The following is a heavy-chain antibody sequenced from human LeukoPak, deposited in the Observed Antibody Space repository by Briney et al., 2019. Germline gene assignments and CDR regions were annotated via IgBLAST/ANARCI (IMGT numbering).Heavy chain of an antibody. D-gene: IGHD4-17*01. CDR2: FDPEDGET. CDR3: AKVSPGVYGDYGGDYFDY. Sequence: GASVKVSCKVSGYTLTELSMHWVRQAPGKGLEWMGGFDPEDGETIYAQKFQGRVTMTEDTSTDTAYMELSSLRSEDTAVYYCAKVSPGVYGDYGGDYFDYWGQGTLVTVSS. V-gene: IGHV1-24*01. CDR1: GYTLTELS. J-gene: IGHJ4*02.